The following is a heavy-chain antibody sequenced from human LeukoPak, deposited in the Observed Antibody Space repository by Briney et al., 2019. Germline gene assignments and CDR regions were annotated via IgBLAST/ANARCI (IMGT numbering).Heavy chain of an antibody. V-gene: IGHV3-23*01. CDR1: GFTFSNYS. Sequence: GGSLRLSCAASGFTFSNYSMSWVRQAPGKGLEWVADLNDSGSSKYYADSVKGRSTISRDNTENTLYLQMNSLAAEDTAGYYCAVRVEMVTIYYYDMDVWGQGTTVTVSS. CDR3: AVRVEMVTIYYYDMDV. D-gene: IGHD5-24*01. CDR2: LNDSGSSK. J-gene: IGHJ6*02.